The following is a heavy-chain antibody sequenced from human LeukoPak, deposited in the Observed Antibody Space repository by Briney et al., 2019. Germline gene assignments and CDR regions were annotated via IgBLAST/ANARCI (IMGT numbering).Heavy chain of an antibody. Sequence: PGGSLRLSCAASGFTFSSYAMSWVRQAPGKGLEWVSFIDASGGSTYYADSVKGRFTISRDNSKNTFYLQMNSLRADDTAVYYCAKGSGSGWYGWFAPWGQGTLVTVSS. CDR3: AKGSGSGWYGWFAP. CDR1: GFTFSSYA. CDR2: IDASGGST. J-gene: IGHJ5*02. V-gene: IGHV3-23*01. D-gene: IGHD6-19*01.